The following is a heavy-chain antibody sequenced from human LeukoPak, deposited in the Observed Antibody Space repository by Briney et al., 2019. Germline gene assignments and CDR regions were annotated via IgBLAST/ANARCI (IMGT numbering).Heavy chain of an antibody. Sequence: GGSLRLSCAASGFTFSSYGMHWVRQAPGKGLEWVAFIRYDGSNKYYADSVKGRFTISRDNSKNTLYLQMNSLRAGDTAVYYCAKDNLYGLWPLDYWGQGTLVTVSS. CDR1: GFTFSSYG. CDR3: AKDNLYGLWPLDY. D-gene: IGHD5-18*01. V-gene: IGHV3-30*02. J-gene: IGHJ4*02. CDR2: IRYDGSNK.